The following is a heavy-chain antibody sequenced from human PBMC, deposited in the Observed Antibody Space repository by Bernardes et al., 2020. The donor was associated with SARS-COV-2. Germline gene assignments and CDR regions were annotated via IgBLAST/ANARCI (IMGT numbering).Heavy chain of an antibody. D-gene: IGHD3-22*01. J-gene: IGHJ4*02. V-gene: IGHV1-2*02. CDR1: GYTFSHYY. CDR2: ISPKSGAT. CDR3: ARTFYYDRGGNSVFDQ. Sequence: SVKFSCKSSGYTFSHYYIHWLRQSPGQGFEWMGWISPKSGATNYAQKFQGRVTMTRDTAISTEYMQLSRLTSDDTAVYYCARTFYYDRGGNSVFDQWGQGTLVSVSS.